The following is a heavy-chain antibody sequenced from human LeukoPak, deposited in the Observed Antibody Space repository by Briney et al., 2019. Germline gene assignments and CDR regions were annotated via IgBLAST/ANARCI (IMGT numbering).Heavy chain of an antibody. D-gene: IGHD2-2*01. Sequence: PSETLSLTCTVSGGSISSYYWSWIRQPPGKGLEWIGYTYYTGSTNYNPSLKSRVTISVDTSKNQFSLKLSFLTAADTAVYYCAREVIVVVPSARYNWFDPWGQGTLVTVSS. CDR3: AREVIVVVPSARYNWFDP. CDR1: GGSISSYY. V-gene: IGHV4-59*01. CDR2: TYYTGST. J-gene: IGHJ5*02.